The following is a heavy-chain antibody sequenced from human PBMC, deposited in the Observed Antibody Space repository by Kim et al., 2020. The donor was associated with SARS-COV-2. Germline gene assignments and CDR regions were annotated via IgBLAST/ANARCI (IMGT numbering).Heavy chain of an antibody. Sequence: SVKVSCKASGGTFSSYAISWVRQAPGQGLEWMGGIIPIFGTANYAQKFQGRVTITADESTSTAYMELSSLRSEDTAVYYCARAIIGHTYYDILLEGPFDYWGQGTLVTVSS. CDR3: ARAIIGHTYYDILLEGPFDY. J-gene: IGHJ4*02. CDR1: GGTFSSYA. D-gene: IGHD3-9*01. CDR2: IIPIFGTA. V-gene: IGHV1-69*13.